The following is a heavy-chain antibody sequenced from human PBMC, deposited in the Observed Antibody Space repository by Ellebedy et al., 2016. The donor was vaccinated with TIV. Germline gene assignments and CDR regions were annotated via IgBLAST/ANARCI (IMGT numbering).Heavy chain of an antibody. J-gene: IGHJ5*02. V-gene: IGHV1-2*02. D-gene: IGHD3-16*01. CDR1: GYKFTDYY. CDR3: AREGDLPRGNWFDP. CDR2: INPNSGGT. Sequence: ASVKVSXXASGYKFTDYYMHWVRQAPGQGLEWMGWINPNSGGTNYAQKFQGRVTMTRDTSISTAYMELSRVRSDDTAMYYCAREGDLPRGNWFDPWGQGTLVTVSS.